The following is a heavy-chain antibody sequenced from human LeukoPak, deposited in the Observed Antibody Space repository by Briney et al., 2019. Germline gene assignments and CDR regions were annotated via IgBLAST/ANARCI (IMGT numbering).Heavy chain of an antibody. V-gene: IGHV3-21*01. Sequence: GGSLRLSCAASGFTFSSYSMNWVRQAPGKGLEWVSSISSSSSYIYYADSVKGRFTISRDNAKNSLYLQMNSLRAEDTAVYYCARDGDPTAYAFDIWGQGTMVTVSS. CDR2: ISSSSSYI. CDR1: GFTFSSYS. J-gene: IGHJ3*02. D-gene: IGHD2-21*02. CDR3: ARDGDPTAYAFDI.